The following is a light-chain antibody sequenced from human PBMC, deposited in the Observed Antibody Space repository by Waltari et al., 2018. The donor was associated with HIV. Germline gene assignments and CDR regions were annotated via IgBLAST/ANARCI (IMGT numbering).Light chain of an antibody. V-gene: IGLV2-11*01. Sequence: QSALTQPRSVSGSPGQSVTISCTGTSSDVGGYNYVSWYQQHPGKAPKLMIYDVNKRPSGVPDRLSGSKSGNTASLTISGLQAEDEADYYCCSYAGTYTYVVFGGGTKLTVL. CDR2: DVN. CDR3: CSYAGTYTYVV. CDR1: SSDVGGYNY. J-gene: IGLJ2*01.